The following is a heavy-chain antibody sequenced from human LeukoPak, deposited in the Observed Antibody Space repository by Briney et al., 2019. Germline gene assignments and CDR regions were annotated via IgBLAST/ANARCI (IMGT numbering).Heavy chain of an antibody. CDR2: ISSSSYI. Sequence: PGGSLRLSCAASGFTFSSYSMNWVRQAPGKGLEWVSSISSSSYIYYADSVKGRFTISRDNAKNSLYLQMNSLRAEDTAVYYCARDLSPVVRASPMGYWGQGTLVTVSS. J-gene: IGHJ4*02. CDR1: GFTFSSYS. D-gene: IGHD3-10*01. CDR3: ARDLSPVVRASPMGY. V-gene: IGHV3-21*01.